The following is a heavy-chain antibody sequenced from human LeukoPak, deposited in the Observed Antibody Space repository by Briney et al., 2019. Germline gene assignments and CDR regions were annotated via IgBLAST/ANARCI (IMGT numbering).Heavy chain of an antibody. D-gene: IGHD3-22*01. CDR2: IKQDGSEK. CDR1: GFTFSSYW. Sequence: PGGSLRLSCAASGFTFSSYWMSWVRQAPGKGLKWVANIKQDGSEKYYVDSVKGRFTISRDNAKNSLYLQMNSLRAEDTAVYYCARDREYYYDSSGYYSSYYFDYWGQGTLVTVSP. J-gene: IGHJ4*02. CDR3: ARDREYYYDSSGYYSSYYFDY. V-gene: IGHV3-7*01.